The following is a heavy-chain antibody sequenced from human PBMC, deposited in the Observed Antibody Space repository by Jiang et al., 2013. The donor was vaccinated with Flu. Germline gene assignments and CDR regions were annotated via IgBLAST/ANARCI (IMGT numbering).Heavy chain of an antibody. J-gene: IGHJ6*02. D-gene: IGHD2-21*02. CDR3: AKDQPLFVTAIPPAYGVDV. CDR1: GFTFSRFG. V-gene: IGHV3-30*02. CDR2: IRYDGSNE. Sequence: RLSCAASGFTFSRFGMHWVRQAPGKGLEWVAFIRYDGSNEYYAVSVQGRFTISRDNSKNTLYLQMNSLRAEDTAVYYCAKDQPLFVTAIPPAYGVDVWGHGTTVTVSS.